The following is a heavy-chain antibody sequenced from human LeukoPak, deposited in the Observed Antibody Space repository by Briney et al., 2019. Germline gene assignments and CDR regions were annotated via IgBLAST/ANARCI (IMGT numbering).Heavy chain of an antibody. CDR2: ISSSSSYI. CDR1: GFTFSSYS. D-gene: IGHD3-3*01. J-gene: IGHJ4*02. Sequence: PGGSLRLSCAASGFTFSSYSMNWVRQAPGKGLEWVSSISSSSSYIYYADSVKGRFTISRDNAKNSLYLQMNSLRAEDTAAYYCARDRYYDFWSGSPIDYWGQGTLVTVSS. V-gene: IGHV3-21*01. CDR3: ARDRYYDFWSGSPIDY.